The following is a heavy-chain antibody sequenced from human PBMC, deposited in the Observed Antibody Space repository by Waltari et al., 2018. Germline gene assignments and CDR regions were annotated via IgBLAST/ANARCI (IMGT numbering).Heavy chain of an antibody. Sequence: QVQLVESGGGVVQPGGSLRLSCAASGFTFSGYGLHWVRHAPGKGLESVSFITFDGTNKYYADSVKVRFTISRDNPKNTMFLQMNSLRPDDTAIYYCASIFAGTAVTTIQPIDIWGQGTMVTVSS. CDR2: ITFDGTNK. CDR1: GFTFSGYG. V-gene: IGHV3-30*02. D-gene: IGHD4-17*01. CDR3: ASIFAGTAVTTIQPIDI. J-gene: IGHJ3*02.